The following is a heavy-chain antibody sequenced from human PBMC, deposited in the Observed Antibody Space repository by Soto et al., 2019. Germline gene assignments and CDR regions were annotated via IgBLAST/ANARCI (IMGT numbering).Heavy chain of an antibody. CDR3: ARGEDAFFYYGLDV. Sequence: KLSETLSLTCTISGGSITSSYWSWIRRPPGKGLEWIAYIYDTGISGYTPSTSYNPSLKSRVTMSVDTSKSQFSLKLTSVTAADTAVYYCARGEDAFFYYGLDVWGQGITVTVSS. V-gene: IGHV4-59*01. J-gene: IGHJ6*02. CDR2: IYDTGISGYTPST. CDR1: GGSITSSY.